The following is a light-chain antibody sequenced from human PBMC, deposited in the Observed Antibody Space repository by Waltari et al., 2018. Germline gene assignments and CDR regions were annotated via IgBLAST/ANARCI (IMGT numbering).Light chain of an antibody. Sequence: QSVLPQQPSASGTPGQRVTISCSGSSSNIGSNTVNSYQQLPGTAPKLLIYSNNQRPSGVPDRFSGSKSGTSASLAISGLQSEDEADYYCAAWDDSLNGRVFGGGTKLTVL. CDR2: SNN. V-gene: IGLV1-44*01. CDR3: AAWDDSLNGRV. CDR1: SSNIGSNT. J-gene: IGLJ3*02.